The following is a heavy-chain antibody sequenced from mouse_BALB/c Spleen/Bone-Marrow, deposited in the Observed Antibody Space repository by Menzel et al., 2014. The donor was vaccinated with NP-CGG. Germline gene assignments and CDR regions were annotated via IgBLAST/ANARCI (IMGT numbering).Heavy chain of an antibody. Sequence: QVQLQQSGPSLVQPSQSLSITCTVSGFSLTSYGVHWVRQSPGKGLEWLGVIWRGGSTDYNAAFMSRLNITKDNSKSQVFFKMNSLQADDTAIYYCAKNYWDYFDYWGQGTTLTVSS. V-gene: IGHV2-5-1*01. CDR1: GFSLTSYG. J-gene: IGHJ2*01. CDR3: AKNYWDYFDY. D-gene: IGHD4-1*01. CDR2: IWRGGST.